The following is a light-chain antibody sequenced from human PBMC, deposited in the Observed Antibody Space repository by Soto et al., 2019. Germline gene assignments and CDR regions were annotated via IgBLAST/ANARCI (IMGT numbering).Light chain of an antibody. CDR1: QTISSR. CDR3: QQYNSYSRT. CDR2: KAS. V-gene: IGKV1-5*03. J-gene: IGKJ1*01. Sequence: DIQMTQSPSTLSASVGDRVTITCRASQTISSRLAWYQQKPGKAPKLLIYKASSLESGVSSRFSGIGSGTEFTLTISSLQPDDFATYYCQQYNSYSRTFGRGTKVEIK.